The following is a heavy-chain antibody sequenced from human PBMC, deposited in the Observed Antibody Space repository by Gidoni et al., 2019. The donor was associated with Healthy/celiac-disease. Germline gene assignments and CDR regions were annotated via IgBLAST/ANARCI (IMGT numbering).Heavy chain of an antibody. J-gene: IGHJ6*02. CDR2: ISYDGSNK. CDR3: ARDQTLTTLISYYYYGMDV. Sequence: QVQLVESEGGVVQPGRSLTLSCAASGFTFSTYAIHWVRQAPGKGLEWVAVISYDGSNKYYADSVKGRFTISRDNSKNTLYLQMNSLRAEDTAVYYCARDQTLTTLISYYYYGMDVWGQGTTVTVSS. CDR1: GFTFSTYA. V-gene: IGHV3-30-3*01. D-gene: IGHD4-17*01.